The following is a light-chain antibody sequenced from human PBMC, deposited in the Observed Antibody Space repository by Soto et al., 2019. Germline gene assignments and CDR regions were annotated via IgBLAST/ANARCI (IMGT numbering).Light chain of an antibody. Sequence: DIQRTQSPSSLSASVGDRVTITCRARQGISNYLACYQQKPGKVPKLLIYAASTLQSGVPSRFSGSGSGTDFTLTISRLQPEDVATYYCQKYNSAPPGFGQGTKVEIK. CDR1: QGISNY. CDR2: AAS. V-gene: IGKV1-27*01. J-gene: IGKJ1*01. CDR3: QKYNSAPPG.